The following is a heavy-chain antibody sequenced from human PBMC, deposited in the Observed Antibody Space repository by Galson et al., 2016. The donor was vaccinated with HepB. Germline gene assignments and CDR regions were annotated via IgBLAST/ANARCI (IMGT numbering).Heavy chain of an antibody. V-gene: IGHV3-53*01. CDR1: GFTVRYRD. CDR3: AGGVGRSGYSYDY. D-gene: IGHD3-22*01. CDR2: LYSGGST. Sequence: SLRLSCAASGFTVRYRDVAWVRQAPGKGLEWVASLYSGGSTYYRDSVKGRFTISRDNSKNTPYLQMNGLKVEDTAVYYCAGGVGRSGYSYDYWGQGTLVTVSS. J-gene: IGHJ4*02.